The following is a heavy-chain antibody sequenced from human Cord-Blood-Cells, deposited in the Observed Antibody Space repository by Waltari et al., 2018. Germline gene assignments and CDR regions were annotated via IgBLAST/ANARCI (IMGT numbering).Heavy chain of an antibody. J-gene: IGHJ4*02. CDR1: GYSISSGYY. D-gene: IGHD2-2*01. CDR3: AREGEVVPAAADY. V-gene: IGHV4-38-2*02. Sequence: QVQLQESGPGLVQPSETLSLTCAVSGYSISSGYYWGWIRQPPGKGLEWIGSIYHSGSTYYNPSLKSRVTISVDTSKNQFSLKLSSVTAADTAVYYCAREGEVVPAAADYWGQGTLVTVSS. CDR2: IYHSGST.